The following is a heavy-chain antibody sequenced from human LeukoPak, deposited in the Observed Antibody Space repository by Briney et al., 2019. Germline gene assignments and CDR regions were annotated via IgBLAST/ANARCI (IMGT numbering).Heavy chain of an antibody. CDR1: GFTFINYW. CDR3: AKGRMVRGVITNIPRLMDY. CDR2: INSDGSGT. V-gene: IGHV3-74*01. J-gene: IGHJ4*02. Sequence: GGSLRLSCATSGFTFINYWMHWVRQAPGKGLVWVSRINSDGSGTNYADSVKGRFTISRDNAKNTLFLQMNSLRAEDTAVYYCAKGRMVRGVITNIPRLMDYWGQGTLVTVSS. D-gene: IGHD3-10*01.